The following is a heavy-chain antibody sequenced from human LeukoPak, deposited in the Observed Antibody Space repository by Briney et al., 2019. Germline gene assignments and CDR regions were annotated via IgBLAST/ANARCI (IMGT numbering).Heavy chain of an antibody. D-gene: IGHD3-22*01. CDR2: IYSGGST. CDR3: GRGYPYYFDH. J-gene: IGHJ4*02. V-gene: IGHV3-66*01. Sequence: GGSLRLSCAASGFTVSSSYMSWVRQAPGKGLEWVSVIYSGGSTYYADSVNGRFTISRDNSKNTLYLQMNSLRAEDTAVYFCGRGYPYYFDHWGQGTLVTVSS. CDR1: GFTVSSSY.